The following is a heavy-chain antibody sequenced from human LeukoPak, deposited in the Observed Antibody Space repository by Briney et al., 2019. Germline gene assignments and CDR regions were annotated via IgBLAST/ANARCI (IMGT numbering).Heavy chain of an antibody. Sequence: GGSLRLSCAASGFTFSSYSMNWVRQAPGKGLEWVSSISSSSSYIYYADSVKSRFTISRDNAKNSLYLQMNSLRAEDTAVYYCAREPRTYPDYGDYDNWFDPWGQGTLVTVSS. D-gene: IGHD4-17*01. CDR3: AREPRTYPDYGDYDNWFDP. CDR1: GFTFSSYS. V-gene: IGHV3-21*01. J-gene: IGHJ5*02. CDR2: ISSSSSYI.